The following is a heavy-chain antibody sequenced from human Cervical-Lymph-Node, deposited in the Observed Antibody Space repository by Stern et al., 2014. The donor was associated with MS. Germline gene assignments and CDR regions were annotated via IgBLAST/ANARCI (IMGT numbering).Heavy chain of an antibody. CDR2: INHSGST. Sequence: QVQLQQWGAGLLKPSETLSLTCAVYGASFSGYYWSWIRQPPGKGLEWIGEINHSGSTNYNPSLKSRVTISVDTSKNQFSLKLSSVTAADTAVYYCARGKGRTVVAPLDYWGQGTLVTVSS. CDR1: GASFSGYY. J-gene: IGHJ4*02. V-gene: IGHV4-34*01. D-gene: IGHD4-23*01. CDR3: ARGKGRTVVAPLDY.